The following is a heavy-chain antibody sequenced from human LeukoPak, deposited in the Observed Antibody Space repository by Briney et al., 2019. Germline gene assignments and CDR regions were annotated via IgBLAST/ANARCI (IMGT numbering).Heavy chain of an antibody. V-gene: IGHV3-66*01. CDR1: EFSVGSNY. CDR3: TTSYHPGIDY. D-gene: IGHD1-14*01. J-gene: IGHJ4*02. Sequence: GGSLRLSCAASEFSVGSNYMTWVRQAPGKGLEWVSLIYSGGSTYYADSVKGRFTISRDNSKNTLYLQMNSLRAEDTAVYYCTTSYHPGIDYWGQGTLVTVSS. CDR2: IYSGGST.